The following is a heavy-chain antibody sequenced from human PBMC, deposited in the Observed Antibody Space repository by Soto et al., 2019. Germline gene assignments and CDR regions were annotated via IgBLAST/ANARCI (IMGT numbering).Heavy chain of an antibody. CDR2: ISHRGST. V-gene: IGHV4-34*01. Sequence: QVQLQQWGAGLLKPSETLSLTCAVNGGSFIGYYWTWLRQPPGKGLEWIGEISHRGSTSYNPSLKSRFTISIDSSKTQCALNLTSVTAADTAVYFCARGRVGNYYIDYWCQGTLVTVSS. CDR3: ARGRVGNYYIDY. J-gene: IGHJ4*02. D-gene: IGHD1-7*01. CDR1: GGSFIGYY.